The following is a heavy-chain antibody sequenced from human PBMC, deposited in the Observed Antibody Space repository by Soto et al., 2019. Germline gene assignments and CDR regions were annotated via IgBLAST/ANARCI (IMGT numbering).Heavy chain of an antibody. Sequence: SETLSLTCTVPGGSISSGGYYWRWISQHPGKGLEWIGYIYYSGSTYYNPSLKSRVTISVDTSKNQFSLKLSSVTAADTAVYYCARVYVDTAMVPASTFDYWGQGTLVTVSS. V-gene: IGHV4-31*02. CDR3: ARVYVDTAMVPASTFDY. J-gene: IGHJ4*02. CDR1: GGSISSGGYY. D-gene: IGHD5-18*01. CDR2: IYYSGST.